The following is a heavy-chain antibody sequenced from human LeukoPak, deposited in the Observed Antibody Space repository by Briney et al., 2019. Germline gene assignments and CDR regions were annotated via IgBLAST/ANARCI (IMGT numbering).Heavy chain of an antibody. V-gene: IGHV1-18*01. CDR2: ISAYNGNT. D-gene: IGHD6-13*01. CDR3: ARVGPYSSSWYDNFDY. J-gene: IGHJ4*02. Sequence: ASVKVSCKASGYTFTSYGISWVRQAPGQGLEWMGWISAYNGNTNYAQKLQGRVTMTTDTSTSTAYIELRSLRSDDTAVYYCARVGPYSSSWYDNFDYWGQGTLVTVSS. CDR1: GYTFTSYG.